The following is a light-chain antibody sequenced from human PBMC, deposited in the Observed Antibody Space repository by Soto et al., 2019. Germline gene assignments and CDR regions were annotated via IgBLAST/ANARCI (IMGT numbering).Light chain of an antibody. J-gene: IGKJ5*01. Sequence: AILLPQSPSSLSASVGDRVTITCRASQGVSSALAWYQQIPGNAPKLLIYDASTLEGGVPSRFSGSGSGTDFTLTISSLRPEDFAIYYCQHFNSYPVTFGQGTRLEIK. CDR3: QHFNSYPVT. CDR1: QGVSSA. CDR2: DAS. V-gene: IGKV1-13*02.